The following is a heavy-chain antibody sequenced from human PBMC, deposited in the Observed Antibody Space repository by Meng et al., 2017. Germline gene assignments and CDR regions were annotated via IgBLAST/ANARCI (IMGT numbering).Heavy chain of an antibody. CDR2: ISYDGSNK. CDR3: AHLDY. J-gene: IGHJ4*02. CDR1: GFTCRSSA. Sequence: QGELMASGGRVVPPGKSLRLSCGGSGFTCRSSAMAGVRQDPGKGIDWVAVISYDGSNKYYADSVEGRFTISRDNYMNTLYLQMNSLRAEDTAVYYCAHLDYWGQGTLVTVSS. V-gene: IGHV3-30*01.